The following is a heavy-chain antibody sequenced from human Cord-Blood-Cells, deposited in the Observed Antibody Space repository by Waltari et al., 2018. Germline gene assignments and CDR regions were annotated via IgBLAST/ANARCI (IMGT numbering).Heavy chain of an antibody. Sequence: QVQLQESGPGLVKPSETLSLTCPVSGYSISSGSYWGWIRQPPGKGLEWIGSIYHSGSTYYNPSLKSRVTISVDTSKNQFSLKLSSVTAADTAVYYCARGVVVVPAAMYNWFDPWGQGTLVTVSS. CDR3: ARGVVVVPAAMYNWFDP. V-gene: IGHV4-38-2*02. CDR2: IYHSGST. J-gene: IGHJ5*02. D-gene: IGHD2-2*01. CDR1: GYSISSGSY.